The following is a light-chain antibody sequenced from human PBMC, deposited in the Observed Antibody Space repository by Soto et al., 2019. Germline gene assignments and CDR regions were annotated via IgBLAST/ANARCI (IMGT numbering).Light chain of an antibody. CDR3: QQYKSYPWT. V-gene: IGKV1-5*03. CDR1: QTIDSW. J-gene: IGKJ1*01. Sequence: DIQMTQSPSTLSASVGDRVTITCRARQTIDSWLAWYQQKPGKAPNLLISEASTLESGVPSRFSGSESGTEFILSISSLQPDDFASYYCQQYKSYPWTFGQGTKVEIK. CDR2: EAS.